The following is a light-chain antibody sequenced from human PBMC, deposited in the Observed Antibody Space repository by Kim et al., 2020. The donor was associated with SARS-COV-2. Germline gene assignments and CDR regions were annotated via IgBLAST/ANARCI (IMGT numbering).Light chain of an antibody. CDR3: QQRYSWPVT. CDR2: DVS. V-gene: IGKV3-11*01. J-gene: IGKJ1*01. CDR1: QGVSSQ. Sequence: EIVLTQSPATLSLSPGERATLSCRASQGVSSQLAWYQQTPGQAPRLLMYDVSNRATGIPDRFSGSGSGTDFTLTISSLEPEDFALYYCQQRYSWPVTFGQGTKVDIK.